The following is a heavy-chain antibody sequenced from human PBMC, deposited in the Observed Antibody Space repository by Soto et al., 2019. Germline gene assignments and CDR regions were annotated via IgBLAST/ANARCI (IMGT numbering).Heavy chain of an antibody. V-gene: IGHV3-21*01. D-gene: IGHD3-3*01. J-gene: IGHJ5*02. Sequence: GGSLRLSCAASGFTFSSYSMNWVRQAPGKGLEWVSSISSSSSYIYYADSVKGRFTISRDNAKNSLYLQMNSLRAEDTAVYYCARDLLASFGVVTLGWFDPWGQGTLVTVSS. CDR2: ISSSSSYI. CDR3: ARDLLASFGVVTLGWFDP. CDR1: GFTFSSYS.